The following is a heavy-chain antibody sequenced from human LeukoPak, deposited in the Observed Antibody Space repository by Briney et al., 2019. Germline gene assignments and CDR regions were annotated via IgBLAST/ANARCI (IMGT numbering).Heavy chain of an antibody. CDR1: GGSFSGYY. CDR2: INHSGST. V-gene: IGHV4-34*01. Sequence: PSETLSLTCAVYGGSFSGYYWSWIRQPPGKGLEWIGEINHSGSTNYNPPLKSRVTISVDTSKNQFSLKLSSVTAADTAVYYCAQKKNLQLGYFDYWGQGTLVTVSS. J-gene: IGHJ4*02. D-gene: IGHD5-18*01. CDR3: AQKKNLQLGYFDY.